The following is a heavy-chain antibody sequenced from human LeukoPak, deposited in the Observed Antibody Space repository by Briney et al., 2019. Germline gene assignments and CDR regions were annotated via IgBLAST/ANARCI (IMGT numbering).Heavy chain of an antibody. D-gene: IGHD5-18*01. V-gene: IGHV4-59*11. J-gene: IGHJ4*02. CDR1: GGSISSHY. Sequence: PSETLSLTCTVSGGSISSHYWSWFRQPPGKGLEWIGYIYSSGNTNYNPSLKSRVTISLGTSKNQFSLKLTSVTAADTAVYYCATEGYSYLPDYWDQGTLVTVSS. CDR2: IYSSGNT. CDR3: ATEGYSYLPDY.